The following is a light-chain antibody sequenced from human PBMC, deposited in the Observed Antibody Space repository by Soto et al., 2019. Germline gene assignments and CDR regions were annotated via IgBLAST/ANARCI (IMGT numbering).Light chain of an antibody. V-gene: IGKV3-20*01. CDR1: HSVSSSY. Sequence: IVLTQSPGTLSLSPGERATLSCRASHSVSSSYLAWYQQKPGQAPRLLIHGASFRATGIPDRFSGSGSGTDFTLTINRLEPEDFAVYYCQQYGSSPLYTFGQGTKLEIK. J-gene: IGKJ2*01. CDR3: QQYGSSPLYT. CDR2: GAS.